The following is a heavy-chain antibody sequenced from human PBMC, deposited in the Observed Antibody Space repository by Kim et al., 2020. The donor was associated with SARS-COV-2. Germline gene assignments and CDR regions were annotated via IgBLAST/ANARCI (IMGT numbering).Heavy chain of an antibody. D-gene: IGHD2-21*02. V-gene: IGHV3-23*01. CDR1: GFTFSTYV. Sequence: GESLRLSCAASGFTFSTYVMSWVRQVPGKGLEWVSSISGDGGATYYADSVKGRCTISRDNSKNTVYLQMSSLRAEDTAVYYCAKDGPVVVTTTPYYFD. CDR2: ISGDGGAT. CDR3: AKDGPVVVTTTPYYFD. J-gene: IGHJ4*01.